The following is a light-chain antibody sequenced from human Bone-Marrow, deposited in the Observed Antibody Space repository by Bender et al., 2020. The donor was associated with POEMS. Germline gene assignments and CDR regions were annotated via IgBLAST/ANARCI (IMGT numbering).Light chain of an antibody. CDR2: EVT. J-gene: IGLJ3*02. CDR3: CSYAGTYTWA. CDR1: SSDFGSYNL. V-gene: IGLV2-23*02. Sequence: SALTQPASVSGSPGQSITISCTGSSSDFGSYNLVSWYQHHPGKAPKVVIYEVTERPAGVPNRFSGSKSGITASLTISGLQAEDEATYYCCSYAGTYTWAFGGGTQVTVL.